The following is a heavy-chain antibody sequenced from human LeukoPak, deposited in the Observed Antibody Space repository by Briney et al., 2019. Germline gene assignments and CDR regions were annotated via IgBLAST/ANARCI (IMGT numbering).Heavy chain of an antibody. Sequence: SETLSLTCAVYGGSFSGYYWSWIRQPPGKGLEWIGEINHSGSTNYNPSLKSRVTISVDTSKNQFSLKLSSVTAADTAVYYCARDAKGYCTNGVCYGGYFDYWGQGTLVTVSS. CDR1: GGSFSGYY. J-gene: IGHJ4*02. CDR2: INHSGST. V-gene: IGHV4-34*01. D-gene: IGHD2-8*01. CDR3: ARDAKGYCTNGVCYGGYFDY.